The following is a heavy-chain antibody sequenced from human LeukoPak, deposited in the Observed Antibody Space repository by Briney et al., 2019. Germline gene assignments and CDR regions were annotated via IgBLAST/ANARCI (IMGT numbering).Heavy chain of an antibody. D-gene: IGHD3-10*01. J-gene: IGHJ1*01. CDR3: VRDGAVVTSGSYPWRYFQY. V-gene: IGHV3-48*04. CDR2: IGHTGSVT. CDR1: GFTFGIYS. Sequence: GSLRLSCTGSGFTFGIYSMNWVRHAPGKGLEWVSYIGHTGSVTDYADSVKGRFTVSRDNAKNSLYLQMNTLRAEDTAVYYCVRDGAVVTSGSYPWRYFQYWGLGTLVTVSS.